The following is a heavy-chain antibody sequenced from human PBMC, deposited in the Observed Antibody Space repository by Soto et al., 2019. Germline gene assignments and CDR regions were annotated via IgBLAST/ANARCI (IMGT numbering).Heavy chain of an antibody. CDR1: GFTFSDYY. V-gene: IGHV3-11*01. CDR3: ARGSYDILTGWEGNWFDP. Sequence: QVQLVESGGGLVKPGGSLRLSCAASGFTFSDYYMSWIRQAPGKGLEWVSYISSSGSTIYYADYVKGRFPISRDNAKNSLYLQMNSLRAEDTAVYYCARGSYDILTGWEGNWFDPWGQGTLVTVSS. D-gene: IGHD3-9*01. J-gene: IGHJ5*02. CDR2: ISSSGSTI.